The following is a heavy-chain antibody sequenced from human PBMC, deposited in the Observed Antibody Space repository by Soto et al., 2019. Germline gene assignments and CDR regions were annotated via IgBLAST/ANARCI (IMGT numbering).Heavy chain of an antibody. D-gene: IGHD4-4*01. J-gene: IGHJ3*02. CDR1: GFTVDDYA. V-gene: IGHV3-9*01. Sequence: EVQLVESGGGLVQPGRSLRLSGAASGFTVDDYAMHWVRQAPGKGLEWVSGISWNRDNIGYADSVKGRFTISRDNFKNSMYLQMNSLRAEDTALYYCAKDHYRNYGDACYIWGQGTMFTVGS. CDR3: AKDHYRNYGDACYI. CDR2: ISWNRDNI.